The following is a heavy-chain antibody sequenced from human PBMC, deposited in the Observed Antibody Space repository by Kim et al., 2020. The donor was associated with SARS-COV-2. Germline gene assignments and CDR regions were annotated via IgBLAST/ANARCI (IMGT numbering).Heavy chain of an antibody. CDR1: GFSFSDSA. J-gene: IGHJ3*02. CDR2: IRSKANNYAT. D-gene: IGHD1-1*01. V-gene: IGHV3-73*01. CDR3: SRRPPQYEYYWDAFDI. Sequence: GGSLRLSCAASGFSFSDSAMHWVRQASGKGLEWVGRIRSKANNYATVYAASVRGRFRISRDDSKNIAFLQMNSLKTEDTALYYCSRRPPQYEYYWDAFDIWGQGTKVTVSS.